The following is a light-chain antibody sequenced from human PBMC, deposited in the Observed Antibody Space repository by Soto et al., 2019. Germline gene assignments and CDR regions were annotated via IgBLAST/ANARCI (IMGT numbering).Light chain of an antibody. Sequence: QSALTQPASVSGSPGQSTTISCTGTSSDVGTYNLVSWYQQHPGKAPKLMIYEGSKRPSGVSNRFSGSKSGNTASLTISGLQAEDEADYYCCSYASSTTVVFGGGTKVTVL. CDR3: CSYASSTTVV. CDR2: EGS. CDR1: SSDVGTYNL. V-gene: IGLV2-23*01. J-gene: IGLJ3*02.